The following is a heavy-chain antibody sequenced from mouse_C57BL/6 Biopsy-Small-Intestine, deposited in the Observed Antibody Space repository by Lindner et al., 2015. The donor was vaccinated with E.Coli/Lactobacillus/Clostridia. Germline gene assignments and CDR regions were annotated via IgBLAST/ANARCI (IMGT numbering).Heavy chain of an antibody. V-gene: IGHV1-80*01. CDR1: GYAFSSYW. CDR2: IYPGDGDT. D-gene: IGHD1-1*01. Sequence: VQLQESGAEVMKPGASVKVSCKASGYAFSSYWMNWVKQRPGKGLEWIGQIYPGDGDTNYNGKFKGKATLTADKSSSTAYMQLSSLTSEDSAVYFCARSDYGSSYGYFDVWGTGTTVTVSS. CDR3: ARSDYGSSYGYFDV. J-gene: IGHJ1*03.